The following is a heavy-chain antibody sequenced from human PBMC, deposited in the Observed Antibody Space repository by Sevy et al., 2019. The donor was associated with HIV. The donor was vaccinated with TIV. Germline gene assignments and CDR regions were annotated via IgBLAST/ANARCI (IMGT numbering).Heavy chain of an antibody. D-gene: IGHD1-26*01. Sequence: SETLSLTCTVSGGSISSGGYYWSWIRQHPGKGLEWIGYIYYSGSTYYNPSLKSRVTISVDTPKNQFSLKLSSVTAADTAVYYCARGGIVGAVGAYYYMDVWGKGTTVTVSS. CDR3: ARGGIVGAVGAYYYMDV. CDR1: GGSISSGGYY. CDR2: IYYSGST. V-gene: IGHV4-31*03. J-gene: IGHJ6*03.